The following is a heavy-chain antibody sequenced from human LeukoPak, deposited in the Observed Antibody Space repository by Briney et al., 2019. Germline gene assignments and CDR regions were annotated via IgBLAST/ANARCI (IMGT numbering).Heavy chain of an antibody. D-gene: IGHD3-10*01. J-gene: IGHJ6*03. V-gene: IGHV4-34*01. CDR1: GGSFSGYY. CDR2: INHSGST. CDR3: ARHVSYYGSGSYSYMDV. Sequence: PSETLSLTCAVYGGSFSGYYWSWIRQPPGKGLEWIGEINHSGSTNYNPSLKSRVTISVDTSKNQFSLKLSSVTAADTAVYYCARHVSYYGSGSYSYMDVWGKGTTVTISS.